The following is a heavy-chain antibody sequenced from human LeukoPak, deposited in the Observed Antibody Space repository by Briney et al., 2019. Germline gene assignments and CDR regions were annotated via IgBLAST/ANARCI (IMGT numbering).Heavy chain of an antibody. CDR2: IYHSGST. V-gene: IGHV4-39*07. CDR1: VGSISSGYYY. Sequence: SETLSLTCTVSVGSISSGYYYWSWIRQPPGKGLEWIGEIYHSGSTNYNPSLKSRVTISVDKSKNQFSLKLSSVTAADTAVYYCARVPHEGNWFDPWGQGTLVTVSS. CDR3: ARVPHEGNWFDP. J-gene: IGHJ5*02.